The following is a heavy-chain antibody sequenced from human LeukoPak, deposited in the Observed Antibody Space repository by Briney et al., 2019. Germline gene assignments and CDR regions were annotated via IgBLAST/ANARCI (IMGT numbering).Heavy chain of an antibody. CDR3: AKDPDSSGVYFFDY. J-gene: IGHJ4*02. D-gene: IGHD6-19*01. Sequence: GGSLRLSCAASGFTFNNYAMSWVRQAPGKGLEWVSGISSSGGSTYYADSAKGRFTISRDNSKNTLYLQMNSLRAEDTAVYYCAKDPDSSGVYFFDYWGQGTLGTVSS. CDR2: ISSSGGST. V-gene: IGHV3-23*01. CDR1: GFTFNNYA.